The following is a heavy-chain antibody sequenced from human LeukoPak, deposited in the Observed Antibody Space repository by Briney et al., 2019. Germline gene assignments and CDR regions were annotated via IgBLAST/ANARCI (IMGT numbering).Heavy chain of an antibody. CDR1: GFSFGGYA. CDR3: AKDGLYFDGSTHIYYFDS. Sequence: PGGSLRLSCAASGFSFGGYAMTWVRQAPGKGLDWVSSITYNGAATYYLDSVKARFTISRDNSRSTLYLQMDSLTAEDTALYYCAKDGLYFDGSTHIYYFDSWGQGTLVAVSS. V-gene: IGHV3-23*01. J-gene: IGHJ4*02. D-gene: IGHD3-9*01. CDR2: ITYNGAAT.